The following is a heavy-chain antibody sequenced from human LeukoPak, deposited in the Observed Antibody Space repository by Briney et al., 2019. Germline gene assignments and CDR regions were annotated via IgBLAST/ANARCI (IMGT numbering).Heavy chain of an antibody. CDR2: INHSGST. V-gene: IGHV4-34*01. D-gene: IGHD1-26*01. J-gene: IGHJ4*02. CDR1: GGSFSGYY. Sequence: SETLSLTCAVYGGSFSGYYWSWIRQPPGKGLEWIGEINHSGSTNYNPSLKSRVTISVDTSKNQFSLKLSSVTAADTAVYYCARDGAVGATRYWGQGTLVTVSS. CDR3: ARDGAVGATRY.